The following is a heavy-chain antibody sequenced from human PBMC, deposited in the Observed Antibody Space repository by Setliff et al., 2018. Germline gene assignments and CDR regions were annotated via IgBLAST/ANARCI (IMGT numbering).Heavy chain of an antibody. Sequence: SVKVSCKASGGTFDSYSFTWLRQAPGQGLEWVGGFTPILLTPNYAQKFQGRITITADKSTSTAYMELSGLRSDDTAVYFCARPRSTKISIFGVTPFDYCGQGTLVTVSS. CDR3: ARPRSTKISIFGVTPFDY. V-gene: IGHV1-69*06. J-gene: IGHJ4*02. D-gene: IGHD3-3*01. CDR1: GGTFDSYS. CDR2: FTPILLTP.